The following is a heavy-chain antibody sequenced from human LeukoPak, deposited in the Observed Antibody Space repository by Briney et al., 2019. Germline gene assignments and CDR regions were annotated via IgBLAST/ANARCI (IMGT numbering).Heavy chain of an antibody. D-gene: IGHD4-11*01. J-gene: IGHJ4*02. CDR1: GFTFGDYA. V-gene: IGHV3-49*03. Sequence: GGSLRLSCTASGFTFGDYAMSWFRQAPGKGLEWVGFIRSKAYGGTTEYAASVKSRFTISGDDSKSIAYLQMNSLKTEDTAVYYCTREGGVYSFDYWGQGTLVTVSS. CDR2: IRSKAYGGTT. CDR3: TREGGVYSFDY.